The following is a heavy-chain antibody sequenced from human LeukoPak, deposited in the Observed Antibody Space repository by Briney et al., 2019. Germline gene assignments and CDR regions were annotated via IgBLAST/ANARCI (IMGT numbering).Heavy chain of an antibody. Sequence: PGGSLRLSCAASGFTFSSYDMHWLRQATGKGLEWVSAIGTAGDTYYPGSVKGRFTISRENAKNSLYLQMNSLRAEDTAVYYCARMLASYGMDVWGQGTTVTVSS. V-gene: IGHV3-13*01. CDR1: GFTFSSYD. D-gene: IGHD2-15*01. J-gene: IGHJ6*02. CDR3: ARMLASYGMDV. CDR2: IGTAGDT.